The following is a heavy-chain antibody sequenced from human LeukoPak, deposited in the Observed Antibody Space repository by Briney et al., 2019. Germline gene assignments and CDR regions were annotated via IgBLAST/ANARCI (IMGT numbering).Heavy chain of an antibody. V-gene: IGHV4-4*07. J-gene: IGHJ4*02. Sequence: SETLSLTCTVSGGSISSYYWSWIRQPAGKGLEWIGRIYTSGSTNYNPSLKSRVTISVDMSKSQLSLKLSSVTAADTAVYYCARHGESSFGELTSEDYWGQGILVTVSS. D-gene: IGHD3-10*01. CDR2: IYTSGST. CDR3: ARHGESSFGELTSEDY. CDR1: GGSISSYY.